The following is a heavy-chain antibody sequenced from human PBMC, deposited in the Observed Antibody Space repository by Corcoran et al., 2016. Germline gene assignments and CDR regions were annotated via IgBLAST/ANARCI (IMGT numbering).Heavy chain of an antibody. D-gene: IGHD3-16*02. Sequence: EVQLVESGGGLVKPGGSLRLSCAASGFTFSDAWMNWVRQAPGKGLEWVGRIRSKIDGGTADYAAPVKGRFTISRDDSKNTLYLQINSLKPEDTAVYYCPTEAGRDMITFGGVIVGARFDYWGQGTLVTVSS. CDR1: GFTFSDAW. V-gene: IGHV3-15*07. CDR2: IRSKIDGGTA. CDR3: PTEAGRDMITFGGVIVGARFDY. J-gene: IGHJ4*02.